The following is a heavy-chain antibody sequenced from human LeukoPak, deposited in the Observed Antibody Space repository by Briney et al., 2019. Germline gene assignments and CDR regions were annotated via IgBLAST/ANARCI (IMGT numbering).Heavy chain of an antibody. V-gene: IGHV4-61*05. CDR2: IYYSGST. J-gene: IGHJ4*02. CDR1: GGSISSSSYY. Sequence: PSETLSLTCTVSGGSISSSSYYWGWIRQPPGKGLEWIGYIYYSGSTNYNPSLKSRVTISVDTSKNQFSLKLSSVTAADTAVYYCARQRGGSYLPMYYFDYWGQGTLVTVSS. CDR3: ARQRGGSYLPMYYFDY. D-gene: IGHD1-26*01.